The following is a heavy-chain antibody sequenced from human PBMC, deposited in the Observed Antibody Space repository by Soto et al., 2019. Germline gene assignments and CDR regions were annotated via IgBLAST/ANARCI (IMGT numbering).Heavy chain of an antibody. CDR2: IKSKTDGGTT. D-gene: IGHD1-26*01. J-gene: IGHJ4*02. CDR3: TTRERPRGAESDY. V-gene: IGHV3-15*07. CDR1: GFTFSNAW. Sequence: EVQLVESGGGLVKPGGSLRLSCAASGFTFSNAWMNWVRQAPGKGLEWVGRIKSKTDGGTTDYAAPVKGRFTISRDDSKNTLYLQMNSLKTEDTAVDYCTTRERPRGAESDYWGQGTLVTVSS.